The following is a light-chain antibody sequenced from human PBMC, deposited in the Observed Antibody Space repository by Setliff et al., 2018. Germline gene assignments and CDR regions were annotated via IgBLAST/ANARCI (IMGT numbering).Light chain of an antibody. CDR2: GAS. Sequence: GTLSLSPGERATLSCRASQSVSSSYLAWYQQKPGQTPRLLIYGASSRATGIPDRFSGSGSGTDFTLTISRLDPEDFAVYYCQQYGSSPWTFGQGTKVDIK. CDR1: QSVSSSY. V-gene: IGKV3-20*01. J-gene: IGKJ1*01. CDR3: QQYGSSPWT.